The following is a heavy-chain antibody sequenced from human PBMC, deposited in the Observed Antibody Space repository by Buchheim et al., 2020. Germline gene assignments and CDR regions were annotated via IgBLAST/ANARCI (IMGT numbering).Heavy chain of an antibody. CDR3: ARDQAGYSYGYVYYGMDV. Sequence: VQLVESGGGLVQPGGSLRLSCAASGFTVSSNYMSWVRQAPGKGLEWVSVIYSGGSTYYADSVKGRFTISRDNSKNTLYLQMNSLRAEDTAVYYCARDQAGYSYGYVYYGMDVWGQGTT. J-gene: IGHJ6*02. CDR2: IYSGGST. V-gene: IGHV3-66*02. D-gene: IGHD5-18*01. CDR1: GFTVSSNY.